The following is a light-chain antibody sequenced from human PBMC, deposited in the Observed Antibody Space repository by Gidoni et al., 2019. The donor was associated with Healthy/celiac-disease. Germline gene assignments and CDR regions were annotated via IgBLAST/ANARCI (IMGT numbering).Light chain of an antibody. CDR3: QQYNSDWT. V-gene: IGKV1-5*03. Sequence: DIQMTQSPSTLSASVGDRVTITCRASQSISSWLAWYQQKPGKAPKLLIYKASSLESGVPSRFSGSGSGTEFTLTSSSLQPDDFATYYCQQYNSDWTFGQGTKVEIK. J-gene: IGKJ1*01. CDR2: KAS. CDR1: QSISSW.